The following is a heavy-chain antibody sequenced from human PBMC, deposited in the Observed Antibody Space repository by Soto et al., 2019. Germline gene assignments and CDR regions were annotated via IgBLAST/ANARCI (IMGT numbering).Heavy chain of an antibody. V-gene: IGHV4-39*01. Sequence: SETLSLTCTVSGGSISSSSYYWGWIRQPPGKGLEWIGSIYYSGSTYYNPSLKSRVTISVDTSKNQFSLKLSSVTAADTAVYYCARVLRFLEWLYLFDYWGQGTLVTVSS. CDR3: ARVLRFLEWLYLFDY. CDR2: IYYSGST. CDR1: GGSISSSSYY. D-gene: IGHD3-3*01. J-gene: IGHJ4*02.